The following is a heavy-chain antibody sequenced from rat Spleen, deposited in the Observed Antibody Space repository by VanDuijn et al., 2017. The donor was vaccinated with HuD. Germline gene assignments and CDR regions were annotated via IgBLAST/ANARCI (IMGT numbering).Heavy chain of an antibody. Sequence: EVQLVESGGGLVQPGRSLKLSCITSGFTFNNYWMTWIRQAPGKGLEWVASITHTGDSTYYPDSVKGRFTISRDNAKSTLYLQMNSLRSEDTATYYCTAGGGYWDYWGQGVMVKVSS. V-gene: IGHV5-31*01. CDR3: TAGGGYWDY. CDR2: ITHTGDST. J-gene: IGHJ2*01. CDR1: GFTFNNYW. D-gene: IGHD1-11*01.